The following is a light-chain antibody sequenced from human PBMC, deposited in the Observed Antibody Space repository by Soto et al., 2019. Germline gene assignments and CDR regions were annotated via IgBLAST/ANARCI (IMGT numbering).Light chain of an antibody. CDR1: PSVATL. J-gene: IGKJ4*01. Sequence: EIVLTQSPATLSLSPGERATLSCRASPSVATLLSWYQQKPGQVPRLLIYDASNRATGIPARFSGSGSETVFTLTISSLEPEDLAVYYCQQRRDWPITFGGGTKGEIK. V-gene: IGKV3-11*01. CDR3: QQRRDWPIT. CDR2: DAS.